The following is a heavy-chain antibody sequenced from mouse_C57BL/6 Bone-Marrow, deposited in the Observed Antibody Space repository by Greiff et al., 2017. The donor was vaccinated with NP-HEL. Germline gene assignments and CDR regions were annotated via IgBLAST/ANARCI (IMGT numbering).Heavy chain of an antibody. Sequence: QVQLKESGPELVKPGASVKISCKASGYAFSSSWMNWVKQRPGKGLEWIGRIYPGDGDINYNGKFKGKATLTADKSSSTAYMQLSSLTSEDSAVYFCARSLIYYYGSSPFAYWGQGTLVTVSA. CDR3: ARSLIYYYGSSPFAY. J-gene: IGHJ3*01. CDR1: GYAFSSSW. V-gene: IGHV1-82*01. CDR2: IYPGDGDI. D-gene: IGHD1-1*01.